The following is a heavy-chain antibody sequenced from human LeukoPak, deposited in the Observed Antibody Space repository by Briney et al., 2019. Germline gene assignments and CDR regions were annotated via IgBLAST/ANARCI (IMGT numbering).Heavy chain of an antibody. J-gene: IGHJ6*03. CDR2: IFHSGIA. CDR3: RFYYYMDV. V-gene: IGHV4-38-2*01. CDR1: NYPITSDNY. Sequence: SETLSLTCAVSNYPITSDNYWVWIRQPPGQGLEWIGQIFHSGIAHYNPSLKSRVTMSVDTSRSQFSVNLNSVTAADTAVYYNRFYYYMDVWGKGTTVTVSS.